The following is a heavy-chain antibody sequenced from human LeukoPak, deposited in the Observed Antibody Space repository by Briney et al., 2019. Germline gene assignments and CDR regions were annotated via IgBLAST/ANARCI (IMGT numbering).Heavy chain of an antibody. Sequence: GGSLRLSCAASGFTLSSYAMSWVRQAPGKGLEWVSDINGSGGSTYYADSVKGRFTISRDNSKNTLYLQMNSLRAEDTAVYYCAKDSWLHYFDYWGQGTLVTVSS. V-gene: IGHV3-23*01. D-gene: IGHD3-22*01. CDR3: AKDSWLHYFDY. J-gene: IGHJ4*02. CDR1: GFTLSSYA. CDR2: INGSGGST.